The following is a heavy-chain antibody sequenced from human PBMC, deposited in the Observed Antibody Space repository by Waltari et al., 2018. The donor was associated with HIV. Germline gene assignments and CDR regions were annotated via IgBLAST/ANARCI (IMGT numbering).Heavy chain of an antibody. V-gene: IGHV5-51*01. D-gene: IGHD6-19*01. CDR1: GYSFTTYW. Sequence: EVQLVQSGAEVKKPGESLKISCQASGYSFTTYWIAWVRQMPGKGLEWMGMIYPGDSDTRYSPSFQGQVTISADKSISTAILQWRSLKASDTATYYCAKGWDTSGWYYFDYWGQGTLVTVSS. CDR3: AKGWDTSGWYYFDY. J-gene: IGHJ4*02. CDR2: IYPGDSDT.